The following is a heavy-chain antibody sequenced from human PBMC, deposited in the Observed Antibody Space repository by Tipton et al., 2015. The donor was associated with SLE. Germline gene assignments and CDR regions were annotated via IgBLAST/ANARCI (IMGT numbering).Heavy chain of an antibody. J-gene: IGHJ4*02. V-gene: IGHV4-34*01. CDR1: GGSFSGYY. CDR3: ARAYSSSSYYFDY. CDR2: INHSGST. Sequence: TLSLTCAVYGGSFSGYYWSWIRQPPGKGLEWIGEINHSGSTNYNPSLKSRVTISVGTSKNQFSLKLSSVTAADTAVYYCARAYSSSSYYFDYWGQGTLVTVSS. D-gene: IGHD6-13*01.